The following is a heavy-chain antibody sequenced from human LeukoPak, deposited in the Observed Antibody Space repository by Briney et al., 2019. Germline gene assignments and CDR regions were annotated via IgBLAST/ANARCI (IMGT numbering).Heavy chain of an antibody. Sequence: GRSLRLSCTASGFTFWSYGIHWVRQAPGKGPEWVAVISYDGNHEVYADSVKGRFTVSRDNSLNTVYLQMNSLRTEDTAVFYCAKDRRMMSSQYGMDVWGQGTTVTVSS. CDR3: AKDRRMMSSQYGMDV. CDR2: ISYDGNHE. J-gene: IGHJ6*02. V-gene: IGHV3-30*18. D-gene: IGHD6-6*01. CDR1: GFTFWSYG.